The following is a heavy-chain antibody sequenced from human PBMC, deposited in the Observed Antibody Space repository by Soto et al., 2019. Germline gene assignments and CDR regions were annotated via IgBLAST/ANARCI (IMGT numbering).Heavy chain of an antibody. CDR3: ARAAAAAGTSGY. CDR1: VFTFSSYS. J-gene: IGHJ4*02. CDR2: ISSSSSYI. D-gene: IGHD6-13*01. Sequence: WALRPCCAASVFTFSSYSMNWVRQAPGKELEWVSSISSSSSYIYYADSVKGRFTISRDNAKNSLYLQMNSLRAEDTAVYYCARAAAAAGTSGYWGQGTLVTVSS. V-gene: IGHV3-21*01.